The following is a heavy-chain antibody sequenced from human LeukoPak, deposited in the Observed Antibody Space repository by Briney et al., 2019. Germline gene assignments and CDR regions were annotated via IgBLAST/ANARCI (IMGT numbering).Heavy chain of an antibody. Sequence: VASVKVSCKASGYTFTGYYMHWVRQAPGQGLEWMGWINPNSGGTNYAQKFQGRVTMTRDTSISTAYMELSRLRSDDTAVYYCARGGYGDCGDDAFDIWGQGTMVTVSS. D-gene: IGHD4-17*01. CDR3: ARGGYGDCGDDAFDI. CDR1: GYTFTGYY. CDR2: INPNSGGT. V-gene: IGHV1-2*02. J-gene: IGHJ3*02.